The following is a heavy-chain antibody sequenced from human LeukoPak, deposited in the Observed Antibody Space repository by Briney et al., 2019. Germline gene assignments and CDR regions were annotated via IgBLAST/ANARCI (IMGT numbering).Heavy chain of an antibody. D-gene: IGHD3-9*01. Sequence: GGSLRLSCAASGFTFSSYWMHWVRQAPGKGLVWVSRINSDGSSTSYADSVKGRFTISRDNAKDTLYLQMNSLRAEDTAVYYCARDQPDYDILTGYYLTDWGQGTLVTVSS. V-gene: IGHV3-74*01. J-gene: IGHJ4*02. CDR1: GFTFSSYW. CDR3: ARDQPDYDILTGYYLTD. CDR2: INSDGSST.